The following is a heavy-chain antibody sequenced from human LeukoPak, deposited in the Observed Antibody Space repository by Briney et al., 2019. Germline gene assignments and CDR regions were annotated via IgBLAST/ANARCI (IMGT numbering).Heavy chain of an antibody. CDR1: GFTFSSYA. CDR2: IYSDGST. J-gene: IGHJ3*01. D-gene: IGHD6-19*01. V-gene: IGHV3-53*01. Sequence: GGSLRLSCAASGFTFSSYAMSWVRQAPGKGLEWVSIIYSDGSTYYADSVKGRFTISRDNSKNTLYLQMSFLGAEDTAVYYCARDPVAGDDAFDVWGQGTLVTVSS. CDR3: ARDPVAGDDAFDV.